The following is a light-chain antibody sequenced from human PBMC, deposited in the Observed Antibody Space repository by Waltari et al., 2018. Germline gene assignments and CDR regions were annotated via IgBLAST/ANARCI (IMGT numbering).Light chain of an antibody. J-gene: IGLJ2*01. V-gene: IGLV2-14*01. Sequence: QSALTQPASVSGSPGQSTTISCTGTSSDVGGYNYVSWYQQHPGKAPKLMIYDVSKRPSGVSNRFSGSKSGNTASLTISGLQAEDEADYYCSSYTSSSTQVFGGGTKLTVL. CDR2: DVS. CDR1: SSDVGGYNY. CDR3: SSYTSSSTQV.